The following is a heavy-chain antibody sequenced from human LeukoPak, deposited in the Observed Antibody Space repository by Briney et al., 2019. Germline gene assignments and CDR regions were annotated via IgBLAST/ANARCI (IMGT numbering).Heavy chain of an antibody. J-gene: IGHJ4*02. CDR1: GFTFDDYG. D-gene: IGHD3-9*01. CDR3: ARVIDSYYDILTGYSSRAYYFDY. Sequence: GGSLRLSCAASGFTFDDYGMSWVRQAPGKGLEWVSGINWNGSSTGYADSVKGRFTISRDNAKNSLYLQMNSLRAEDTALYYCARVIDSYYDILTGYSSRAYYFDYWGQGTPVTVSS. V-gene: IGHV3-20*04. CDR2: INWNGSST.